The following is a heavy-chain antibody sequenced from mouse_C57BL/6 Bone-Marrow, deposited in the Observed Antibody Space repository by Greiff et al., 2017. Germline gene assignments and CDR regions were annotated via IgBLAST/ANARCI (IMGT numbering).Heavy chain of an antibody. CDR2: IRNKANGYTT. Sequence: EVQRVESGGGLVQPGGSLSLSCAASGFTFTDYYMSWVRQPPGKALEWLGFIRNKANGYTTEYSASVKGRFTISRDNSQSILYLQMNALRAEDSATYYCARWDYYGSSGDYWGQGTTLTVSS. J-gene: IGHJ2*01. D-gene: IGHD1-1*01. CDR1: GFTFTDYY. V-gene: IGHV7-3*01. CDR3: ARWDYYGSSGDY.